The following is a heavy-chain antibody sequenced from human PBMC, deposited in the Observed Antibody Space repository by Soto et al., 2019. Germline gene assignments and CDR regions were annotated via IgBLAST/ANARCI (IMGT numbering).Heavy chain of an antibody. V-gene: IGHV4-34*01. CDR2: INHSGST. CDR3: ARGHLNGSFTGSMIVVNWFDP. CDR1: GGSFSGYY. Sequence: SETLSLTCAVYGGSFSGYYWSWIRQPPGKGLEWIGEINHSGSTNYNPSLKSRATISVDTSKNQFSLKLSSVTAADTAVYYCARGHLNGSFTGSMIVVNWFDPWGQGTLVTVSS. J-gene: IGHJ5*02. D-gene: IGHD3-22*01.